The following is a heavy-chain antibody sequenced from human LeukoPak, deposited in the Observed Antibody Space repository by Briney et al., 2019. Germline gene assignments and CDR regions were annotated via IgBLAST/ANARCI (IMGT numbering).Heavy chain of an antibody. Sequence: GGSLRLSCAASGFTFGSYAMSWVRQAPGKGLEWVSAISGSGGSTYYADSVKGRFTISRDNSKNTLYLQMNSLRAEDTAVYYCATGGYFDYSNYADYWGQGTLVTVSS. V-gene: IGHV3-23*01. D-gene: IGHD4-11*01. J-gene: IGHJ4*02. CDR1: GFTFGSYA. CDR2: ISGSGGST. CDR3: ATGGYFDYSNYADY.